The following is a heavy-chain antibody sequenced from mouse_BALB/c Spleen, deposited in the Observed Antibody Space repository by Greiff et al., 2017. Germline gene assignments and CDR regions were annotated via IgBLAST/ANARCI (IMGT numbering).Heavy chain of an antibody. D-gene: IGHD1-2*01. CDR1: GYSFTSYW. CDR2: IYPGNSDT. J-gene: IGHJ4*01. V-gene: IGHV1-5*01. CDR3: TRRDITTAPYYYAMDY. Sequence: EVQLQESGTVLARPGASVKMSCKASGYSFTSYWMHWVKQRPGQGLEWIGAIYPGNSDTSYNQKFKGKAKLTAVTSASTAYMELSSLTNEDSAVYYCTRRDITTAPYYYAMDYWGQGTSVTVSS.